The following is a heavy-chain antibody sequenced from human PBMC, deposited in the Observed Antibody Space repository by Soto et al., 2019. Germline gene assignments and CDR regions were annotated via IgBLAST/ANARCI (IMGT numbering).Heavy chain of an antibody. CDR1: GYTFTSYD. J-gene: IGHJ6*02. V-gene: IGHV1-8*01. Sequence: ASVKVSCKASGYTFTSYDINWVRQATGQGLEWMGWMNPNSGNTGYAQKFQGRVTMTRNTSISTAYMELSSLRSEDTAVYYCARDGDFWSGYYTAPYYYGMDVWGQGTTVTVSS. D-gene: IGHD3-3*01. CDR2: MNPNSGNT. CDR3: ARDGDFWSGYYTAPYYYGMDV.